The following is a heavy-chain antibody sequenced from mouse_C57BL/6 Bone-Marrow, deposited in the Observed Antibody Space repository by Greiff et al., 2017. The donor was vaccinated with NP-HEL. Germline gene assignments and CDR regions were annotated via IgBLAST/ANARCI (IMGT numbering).Heavy chain of an antibody. Sequence: QVQLQQPGTELVKPGASVKLSCKASGYTFTSYWMHWLKQRTGQGLEWIGNLNPNNGGTNDNEKFKTKATLTVDKSSSTAYMQLSSLTSEDSAVYYCASDSGYAFDYWGQGTTLTVSS. J-gene: IGHJ2*01. CDR3: ASDSGYAFDY. V-gene: IGHV1-53*01. D-gene: IGHD3-2*02. CDR1: GYTFTSYW. CDR2: LNPNNGGT.